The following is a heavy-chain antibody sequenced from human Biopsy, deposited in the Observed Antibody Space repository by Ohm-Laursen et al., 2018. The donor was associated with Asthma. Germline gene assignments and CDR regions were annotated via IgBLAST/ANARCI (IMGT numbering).Heavy chain of an antibody. CDR3: ARFVQAEEGVF. J-gene: IGHJ4*02. CDR1: GFTFRHYA. D-gene: IGHD3-10*02. Sequence: SLRLSCAASGFTFRHYALHWVRQAPGKGLEWVAFILSDGGEPSYADSVKGRFSISRDNSKSTVYLQMNSLRAGDTAVYLCARFVQAEEGVFWGQGTRVTVSP. V-gene: IGHV3-33*01. CDR2: ILSDGGEP.